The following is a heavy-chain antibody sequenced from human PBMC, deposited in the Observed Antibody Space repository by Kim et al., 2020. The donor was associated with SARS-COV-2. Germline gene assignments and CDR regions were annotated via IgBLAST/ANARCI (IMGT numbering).Heavy chain of an antibody. J-gene: IGHJ4*02. D-gene: IGHD4-17*01. CDR3: ASQMTTVTTAY. V-gene: IGHV3-30*01. Sequence: KYYADSVKGRFTISRDNSKNTLYLQMNSLRAEDTAVYYCASQMTTVTTAYWGQGTLVTVSS. CDR2: K.